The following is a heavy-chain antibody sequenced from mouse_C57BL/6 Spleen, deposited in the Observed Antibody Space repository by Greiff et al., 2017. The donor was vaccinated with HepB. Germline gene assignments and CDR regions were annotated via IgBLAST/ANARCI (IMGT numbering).Heavy chain of an antibody. CDR2: ISSGSSTI. V-gene: IGHV5-17*01. Sequence: DVMLVESGGGLVKPGGSLKLSCAASGFTFSDYGMHWVRQAPEKGLEWVAYISSGSSTIYYADTVKGRFTISRDNAKNTLFLQMTSLRSEDTAMYYCARGDGWYFDVWGTGTTVTVSS. D-gene: IGHD3-3*01. CDR1: GFTFSDYG. J-gene: IGHJ1*03. CDR3: ARGDGWYFDV.